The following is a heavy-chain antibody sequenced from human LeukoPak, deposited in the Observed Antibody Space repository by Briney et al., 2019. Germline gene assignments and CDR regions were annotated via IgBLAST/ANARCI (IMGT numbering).Heavy chain of an antibody. CDR3: ARGSNHCTNGVCYFDY. J-gene: IGHJ4*02. V-gene: IGHV4-34*01. D-gene: IGHD2-8*01. Sequence: SETLSLTCTVYGGSFSGYYWSWIRQPPGEGLEWIGEINHSGSTNYNPSLKSRVTISVDTSKNQFSLKLSSVTAADTAVYYCARGSNHCTNGVCYFDYWGQGTLVTVSS. CDR2: INHSGST. CDR1: GGSFSGYY.